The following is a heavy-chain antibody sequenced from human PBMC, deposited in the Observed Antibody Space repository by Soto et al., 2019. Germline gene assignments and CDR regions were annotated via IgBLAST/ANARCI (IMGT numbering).Heavy chain of an antibody. CDR2: IYYSGST. CDR3: ARLSGSYAAF. V-gene: IGHV4-39*01. Sequence: TLSLTCTVSGGSISSSSYYWGWIRQPPGKGLERIGSIYYSGSTYYNPSLKSRVTISVDTSKNQFSLKLSSVTAADTAVYYCARLSGSYAAFWGQATRVTVAS. CDR1: GGSISSSSYY. J-gene: IGHJ4*02. D-gene: IGHD1-26*01.